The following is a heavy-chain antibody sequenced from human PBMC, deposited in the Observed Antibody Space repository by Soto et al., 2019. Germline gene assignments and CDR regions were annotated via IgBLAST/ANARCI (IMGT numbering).Heavy chain of an antibody. CDR2: IKSKADGGTT. J-gene: IGHJ6*02. D-gene: IGHD3-9*01. CDR3: TSQYYDILTGYRYYYGMDV. CDR1: GFSFSNDW. V-gene: IGHV3-15*01. Sequence: EVQLVESGGGLVKPGGSLRLSCAASGFSFSNDWMTWVRQAPGKGREWLGRIKSKADGGTTDYAVPVKGRFTISRDDSENTLYLEMNSLKTEDTAVYYCTSQYYDILTGYRYYYGMDVWGQGTTVTVSS.